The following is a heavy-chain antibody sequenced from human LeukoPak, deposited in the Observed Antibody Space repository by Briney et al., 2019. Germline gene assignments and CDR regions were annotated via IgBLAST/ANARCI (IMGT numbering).Heavy chain of an antibody. Sequence: PSETLSLTCGVYGGSFSDYYWSWIRQPPGKGLEWIGEINHSGSTNYNPSLKSRVTISVDTSKNQFSLKLSSVTAADTAVYYCARALYGGGDYWGQGTLVTVSS. CDR2: INHSGST. D-gene: IGHD3-16*02. J-gene: IGHJ4*02. CDR3: ARALYGGGDY. V-gene: IGHV4-34*01. CDR1: GGSFSDYY.